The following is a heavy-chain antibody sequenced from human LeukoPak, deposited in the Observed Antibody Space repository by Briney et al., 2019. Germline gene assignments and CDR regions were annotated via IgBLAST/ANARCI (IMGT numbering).Heavy chain of an antibody. CDR1: GGSVSSGSYY. Sequence: SETLSLTCTVSGGSVSSGSYYWSWIRQPAGKGLEWIGYIYYSGSTNYNPSLKSRVTISVDTSKNQFSLKLSSVTAADTAVYYCARDTFAGHDAFDIWGQGTMVTVSS. CDR2: IYYSGST. V-gene: IGHV4-61*01. D-gene: IGHD2/OR15-2a*01. CDR3: ARDTFAGHDAFDI. J-gene: IGHJ3*02.